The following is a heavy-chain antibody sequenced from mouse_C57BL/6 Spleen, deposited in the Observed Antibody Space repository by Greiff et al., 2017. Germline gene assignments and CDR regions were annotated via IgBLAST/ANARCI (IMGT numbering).Heavy chain of an antibody. J-gene: IGHJ4*01. CDR2: IYPRDGST. D-gene: IGHD1-1*01. Sequence: VQLQQSDAELVKPGASVKISCKVSGYTFTDHTIHWMKQRPEQGLEWIGYIYPRDGSTTYNEKFKGKATLTADKSSSTAYMQLNSLTSEDSAVYFCARSQYYGSSYDYAMDYWGQGTSVTVSS. V-gene: IGHV1-78*01. CDR3: ARSQYYGSSYDYAMDY. CDR1: GYTFTDHT.